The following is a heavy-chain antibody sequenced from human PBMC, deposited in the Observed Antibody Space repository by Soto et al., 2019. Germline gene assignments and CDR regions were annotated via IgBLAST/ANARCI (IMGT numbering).Heavy chain of an antibody. D-gene: IGHD2-2*01. CDR2: IWYDGSNK. V-gene: IGHV3-33*01. CDR3: AREVPAAPLDY. Sequence: QVQLGESGGGVVQPGRSLRLSCAASGFTFSSYGMHWVRQAPGKGLEWVAVIWYDGSNKYYADSVKGRFTISRDNSKNTLYLQMNSLRAEDTAVYYCAREVPAAPLDYCGKGPLVTVSS. CDR1: GFTFSSYG. J-gene: IGHJ4*02.